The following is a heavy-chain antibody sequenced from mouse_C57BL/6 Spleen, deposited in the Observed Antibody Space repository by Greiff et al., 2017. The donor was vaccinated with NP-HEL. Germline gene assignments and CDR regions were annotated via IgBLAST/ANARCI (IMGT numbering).Heavy chain of an antibody. Sequence: VQLQQSGAELARPGASVKLSCKASGYTFTSYGISWVKQRTGQGLEWIGEIYPRSGNTYYNEKFKGKATLTADKSSSTAYMELRSLTSEDSAVYFCARRITTVVAEGYFDYWGQGTTLTVSS. J-gene: IGHJ2*01. CDR1: GYTFTSYG. CDR3: ARRITTVVAEGYFDY. CDR2: IYPRSGNT. D-gene: IGHD1-1*01. V-gene: IGHV1-81*01.